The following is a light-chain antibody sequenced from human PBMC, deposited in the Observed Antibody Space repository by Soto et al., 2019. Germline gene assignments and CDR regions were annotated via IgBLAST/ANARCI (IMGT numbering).Light chain of an antibody. CDR3: LQQNSYVTWT. CDR2: AAS. J-gene: IGKJ1*01. Sequence: DIQMTQSPSSLSASVGDRVTITCRAREGIRNDLGWYQQKPGKAPKRLIYAASSLQSGVPSRFSGSGSGTEFTLPISSLQPEDFSTYYCLQQNSYVTWTFGQGTKVEIK. V-gene: IGKV1-17*01. CDR1: EGIRND.